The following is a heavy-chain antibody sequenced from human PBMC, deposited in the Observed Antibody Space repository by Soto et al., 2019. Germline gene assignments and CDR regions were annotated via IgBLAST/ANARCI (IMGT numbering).Heavy chain of an antibody. V-gene: IGHV4-31*03. CDR1: GGSISSGGYY. Sequence: PSETLSLTCTVSGGSISSGGYYWNWIRQHPGKGLEWIGYIYYSGSTYYNPSLKSRVSMSVDTSKNQFSLKLSSVTAADTAVYYCARASRGYLDYWGQGTLVTVS. CDR2: IYYSGST. CDR3: ARASRGYLDY. D-gene: IGHD3-16*02. J-gene: IGHJ4*02.